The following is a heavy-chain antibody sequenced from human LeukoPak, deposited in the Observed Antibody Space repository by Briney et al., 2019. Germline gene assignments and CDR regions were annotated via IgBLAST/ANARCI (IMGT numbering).Heavy chain of an antibody. CDR1: GYTFTGYH. V-gene: IGHV1-2*02. J-gene: IGHJ5*02. D-gene: IGHD5-18*01. CDR2: INPNSGGT. CDR3: ARDVLRGYSYGFFPFDP. Sequence: ASVKVSCKASGYTFTGYHMHWVRQAPGQGLEWMGWINPNSGGTNYAQKFQGRVTMTRDTSISTAYMELSRLRSDDTAVYYCARDVLRGYSYGFFPFDPWGQGTLVTVSS.